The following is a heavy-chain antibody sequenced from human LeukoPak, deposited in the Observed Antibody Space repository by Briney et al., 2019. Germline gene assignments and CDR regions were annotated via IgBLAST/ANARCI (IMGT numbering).Heavy chain of an antibody. V-gene: IGHV4-34*01. Sequence: PSETLSLTCAVYGGSFSGYYWSWIRQPPGKGLEWIGEINHSGSTNYNPSLKSRVTISVDTSKNQFSLKLSSVTAADTAVYYCARRATTERGHSYGLDSWGQGTLVTVSS. D-gene: IGHD5-18*01. CDR3: ARRATTERGHSYGLDS. CDR1: GGSFSGYY. CDR2: INHSGST. J-gene: IGHJ4*02.